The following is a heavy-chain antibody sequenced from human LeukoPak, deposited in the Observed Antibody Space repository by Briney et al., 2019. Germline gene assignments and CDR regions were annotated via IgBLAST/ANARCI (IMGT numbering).Heavy chain of an antibody. V-gene: IGHV4-59*01. CDR1: SGSISSYY. Sequence: PSETLSLTCTVSSGSISSYYWSWIRQPPGKGLEWIGYIYYSGSTNYNPSLKSRVTISVDTSKNQFSLKLSSVTAADTAVYYCARVGRDWYLDLWGRGTLVTVSS. J-gene: IGHJ2*01. D-gene: IGHD1-1*01. CDR3: ARVGRDWYLDL. CDR2: IYYSGST.